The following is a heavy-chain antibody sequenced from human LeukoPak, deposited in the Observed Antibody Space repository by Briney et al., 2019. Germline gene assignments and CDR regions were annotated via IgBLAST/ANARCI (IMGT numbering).Heavy chain of an antibody. CDR1: RFTVSSIH. D-gene: IGHD3-3*01. CDR3: ARGRATLYYDFWSGSRWVDY. CDR2: TYTGGNS. J-gene: IGHJ4*02. Sequence: GGSLRLSCAASRFTVSSIHMVWVRQAPGKGLEWVSVTYTGGNSYYADSVKGRFTISRDNSKNTLYLQMNSLRAEDTAVYYCARGRATLYYDFWSGSRWVDYWGQGTLVTVSS. V-gene: IGHV3-53*01.